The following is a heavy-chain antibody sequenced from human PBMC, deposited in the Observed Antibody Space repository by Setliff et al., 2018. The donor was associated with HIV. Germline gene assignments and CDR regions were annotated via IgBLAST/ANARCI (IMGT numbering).Heavy chain of an antibody. CDR1: GFTVSSNC. J-gene: IGHJ4*02. CDR2: IYSGGST. CDR3: AKAVGGGYAGYFDY. Sequence: GGSLRLSCAASGFTVSSNCMSWVRQAPGKGLEWVSVIYSGGSTYYADSVKGRFTISRDNTKNSLYLQMNRLRAEDTAVYYCAKAVGGGYAGYFDYWGQGTLVTVSS. D-gene: IGHD5-12*01. V-gene: IGHV3-66*01.